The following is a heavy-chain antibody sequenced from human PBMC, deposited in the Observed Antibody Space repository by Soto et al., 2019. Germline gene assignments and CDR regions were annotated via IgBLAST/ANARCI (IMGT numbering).Heavy chain of an antibody. CDR1: GGTFSSYA. J-gene: IGHJ6*02. Sequence: GASVKVSCKASGGTFSSYAISWVRQAPGQGLEWMGGIIPIFGTANYAQKFQGRVTITADKSTSTAYMELSSLRSEDTAVYYCASAGGLRFLEWLPWSHWGQGTTVTV. D-gene: IGHD3-3*01. CDR2: IIPIFGTA. V-gene: IGHV1-69*06. CDR3: ASAGGLRFLEWLPWSH.